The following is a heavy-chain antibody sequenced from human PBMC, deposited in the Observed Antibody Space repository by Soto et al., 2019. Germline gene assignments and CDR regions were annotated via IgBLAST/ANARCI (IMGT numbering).Heavy chain of an antibody. CDR1: GGTFSSYA. CDR3: ARGDSSSYYYYGMDV. V-gene: IGHV1-69*13. D-gene: IGHD6-6*01. Sequence: GASVKVSCKASGGTFSSYAISWLRQSPGQGLEWMGGIIPIFGTANYAQKFQGRVTITADESTSTAYMELSSLRSEDTAVYYCARGDSSSYYYYGMDVWGQGTTVTVSS. CDR2: IIPIFGTA. J-gene: IGHJ6*02.